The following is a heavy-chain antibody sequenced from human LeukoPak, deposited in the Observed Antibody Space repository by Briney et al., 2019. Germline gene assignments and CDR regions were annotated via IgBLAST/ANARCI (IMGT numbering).Heavy chain of an antibody. CDR2: ISGSGGST. D-gene: IGHD3-16*01. Sequence: GGSLRLSCAASGFTFSSYAMSWVRQAPGKGLEWVASISGSGGSTYYADSVKGLFTISRHNPKNTLYLQMNSLRAEDTAVYYCAKATSFSPDDYYYYMDVWGKGTTVTVSS. CDR3: AKATSFSPDDYYYYMDV. J-gene: IGHJ6*03. V-gene: IGHV3-23*01. CDR1: GFTFSSYA.